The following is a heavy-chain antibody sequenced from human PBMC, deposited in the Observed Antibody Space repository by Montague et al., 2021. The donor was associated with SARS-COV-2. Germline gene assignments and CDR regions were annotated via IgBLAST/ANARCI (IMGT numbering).Heavy chain of an antibody. Sequence: TRSLTCTVSGGSISSSGYYWSWIRQHPGKGLEWIGYIYYSGSTYYNPSLKSRVTISVDTSKNQFSLKLSSVTAADTAVYYCARASGKKTIFGVVISYFDYWGQGTLVTVSS. CDR3: ARASGKKTIFGVVISYFDY. CDR1: GGSISSSGYY. J-gene: IGHJ4*02. V-gene: IGHV4-31*03. D-gene: IGHD3-3*01. CDR2: IYYSGST.